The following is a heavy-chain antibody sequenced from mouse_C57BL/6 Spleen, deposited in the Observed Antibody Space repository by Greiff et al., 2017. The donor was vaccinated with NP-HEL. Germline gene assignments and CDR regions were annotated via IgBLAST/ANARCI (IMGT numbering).Heavy chain of an antibody. V-gene: IGHV1-82*01. D-gene: IGHD1-1*01. Sequence: QVQLQQSGPELVKPGASVKISCKASGYAFSSSWMNWVKQRPGKGLEWIGRIYPGDGDTNYNGKFKGKATLTADKSSSTAYMQLSSLTSEDSAVYFCARQDYYGSSHGDYFDYWGQGTTLTVSS. J-gene: IGHJ2*01. CDR2: IYPGDGDT. CDR1: GYAFSSSW. CDR3: ARQDYYGSSHGDYFDY.